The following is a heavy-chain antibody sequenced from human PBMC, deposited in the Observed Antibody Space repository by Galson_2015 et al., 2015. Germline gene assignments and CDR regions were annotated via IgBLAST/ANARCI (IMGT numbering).Heavy chain of an antibody. Sequence: PALVKPTQTLTLTCTFSGFSLTTGGEGVGWIRQPPGKALEWLAQTYWHGDKRYSPSMKNRLTITKDASKNQVVLTMTNVDPVDAATYYCAHRIVKVDWAGSFDIWGRGTTVTVSS. V-gene: IGHV2-5*01. CDR3: AHRIVKVDWAGSFDI. CDR2: TYWHGDK. D-gene: IGHD2-21*01. J-gene: IGHJ3*02. CDR1: GFSLTTGGEG.